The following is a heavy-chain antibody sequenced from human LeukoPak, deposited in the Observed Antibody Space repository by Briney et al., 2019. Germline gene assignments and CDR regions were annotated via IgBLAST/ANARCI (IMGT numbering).Heavy chain of an antibody. CDR1: GFTFSSYW. J-gene: IGHJ4*02. V-gene: IGHV3-74*01. CDR2: INSDGSST. D-gene: IGHD6-6*01. Sequence: PGGSLRLSCAASGFTFSSYWMHWVRQAPGKGLVWVSRINSDGSSTSYADSVKGRFTISRDNAKNTLYLQMNSLRAEDTAVYYCARGSSSSPGQIEDWGQGTLVTVSS. CDR3: ARGSSSSPGQIED.